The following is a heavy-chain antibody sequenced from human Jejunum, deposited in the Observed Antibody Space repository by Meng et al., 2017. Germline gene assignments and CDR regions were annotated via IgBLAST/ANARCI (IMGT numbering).Heavy chain of an antibody. CDR1: GGSISSSSFY. CDR2: IDYTEYT. Sequence: QLQVQESGPGLVKPSETPSLICTVSGGSISSSSFYWVWIRQPPGMGLEWIGSIDYTEYTHFNASLKSRVTMSIDTSRKQISLMLSSVTAADTAVYYCARGPYTHGHFWYFDLWGRGTLVTVSS. CDR3: ARGPYTHGHFWYFDL. V-gene: IGHV4-39*01. D-gene: IGHD5-18*01. J-gene: IGHJ2*01.